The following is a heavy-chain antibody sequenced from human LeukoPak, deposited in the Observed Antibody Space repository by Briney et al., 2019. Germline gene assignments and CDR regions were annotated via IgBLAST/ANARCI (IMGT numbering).Heavy chain of an antibody. D-gene: IGHD2-2*02. J-gene: IGHJ4*02. Sequence: GGSLRLSCAASGFTFSSYSMSWVRQAPGKGLEWVSSIGSSSSYIYYADSVKGRFTISRDNAKNSLYLQMNSLRAEDTAVYYCARDIVVVPAAIPERFDYWGQGTLVTVSS. V-gene: IGHV3-21*01. CDR3: ARDIVVVPAAIPERFDY. CDR2: IGSSSSYI. CDR1: GFTFSSYS.